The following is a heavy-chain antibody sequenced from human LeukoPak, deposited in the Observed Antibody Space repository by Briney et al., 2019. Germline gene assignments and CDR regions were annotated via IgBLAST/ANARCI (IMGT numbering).Heavy chain of an antibody. Sequence: KPGGSLRLSCAASGFTFSSYAMSWVRQAPGKGLEWVGRIKSKTDGGTTDYSAPVKGRFTISRDDSKNTLYLQMNSLKTEDTAMYYCCTDDSGSYFQGDPFDIWGQGTMVTVSS. CDR2: IKSKTDGGTT. CDR1: GFTFSSYA. V-gene: IGHV3-15*01. J-gene: IGHJ3*02. CDR3: CTDDSGSYFQGDPFDI. D-gene: IGHD1-26*01.